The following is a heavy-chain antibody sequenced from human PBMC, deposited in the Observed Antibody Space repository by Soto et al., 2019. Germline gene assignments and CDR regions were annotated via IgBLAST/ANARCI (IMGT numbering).Heavy chain of an antibody. CDR1: GYNFTTFW. CDR2: IYPGDSET. V-gene: IGHV5-51*01. CDR3: ARLGFPGAIYFDS. J-gene: IGHJ4*02. Sequence: GESLKIYCKGSGYNFTTFWIGWVRQMPGKGLEWMGIIYPGDSETKYSPDFEGQVTISADRSTNTAYLQWRSLRASDTAMYYCARLGFPGAIYFDSWGLGTLVTVYS.